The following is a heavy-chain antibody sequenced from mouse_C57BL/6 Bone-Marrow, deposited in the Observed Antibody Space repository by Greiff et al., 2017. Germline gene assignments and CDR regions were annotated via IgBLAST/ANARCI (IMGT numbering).Heavy chain of an antibody. D-gene: IGHD2-4*01. V-gene: IGHV1-58*01. J-gene: IGHJ1*03. CDR3: ARDDYGVRWYFDV. Sequence: VQLKESGAELVRPGSSVKMSCKTSGYTFTSYGINWVKQRPGQGLEWIGYIYIGNGYTEYNEKFKGKATLTSDTSSSTAYMQLSSLTSEDSAIYFCARDDYGVRWYFDVWGTGTTVTVSS. CDR2: IYIGNGYT. CDR1: GYTFTSYG.